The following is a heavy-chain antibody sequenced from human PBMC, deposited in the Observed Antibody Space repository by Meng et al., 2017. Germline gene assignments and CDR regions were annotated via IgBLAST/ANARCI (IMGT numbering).Heavy chain of an antibody. Sequence: ASVKVSCKASGYTFTSYDINWVRQATGQGLEWMGWMNPNSGNTGYAQKFQGRVTMTRNTSISTAYMELSSLRSEDTAVYYCARPGGYSHGYSYYYGMDVWGQGTTVTVSS. V-gene: IGHV1-8*01. J-gene: IGHJ6*02. CDR1: GYTFTSYD. D-gene: IGHD5-18*01. CDR3: ARPGGYSHGYSYYYGMDV. CDR2: MNPNSGNT.